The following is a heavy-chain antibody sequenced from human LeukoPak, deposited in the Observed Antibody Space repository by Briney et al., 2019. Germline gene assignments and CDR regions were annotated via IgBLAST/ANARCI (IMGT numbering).Heavy chain of an antibody. CDR3: AKEGDNTGYRYFDD. Sequence: GGSLRLSCAASGFKLIGYSMNWVRQAPGKGLEWVSYINSSSGTIIYADSVKGRFTISRDNAKNSLYLQMNSLRAEDTAVYYCAKEGDNTGYRYFDDWGQGTLVTVSS. V-gene: IGHV3-48*04. CDR2: INSSSGTI. CDR1: GFKLIGYS. J-gene: IGHJ4*02. D-gene: IGHD3-22*01.